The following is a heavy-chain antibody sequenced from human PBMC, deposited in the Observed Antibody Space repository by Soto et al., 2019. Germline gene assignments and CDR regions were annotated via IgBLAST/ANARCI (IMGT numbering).Heavy chain of an antibody. V-gene: IGHV3-30-3*01. CDR1: GFTFSSYA. Sequence: QVQLVESGGGVVQPGRSLRLSCAASGFTFSSYAMHWVRQAPGKGLEWVAVISYDGSNKYYADSVKGRFTISRDISKNTLYVQMNSLRAEDTAVYYCARAGGLLLDYWGQGTLVTVSS. CDR2: ISYDGSNK. D-gene: IGHD2-15*01. CDR3: ARAGGLLLDY. J-gene: IGHJ4*02.